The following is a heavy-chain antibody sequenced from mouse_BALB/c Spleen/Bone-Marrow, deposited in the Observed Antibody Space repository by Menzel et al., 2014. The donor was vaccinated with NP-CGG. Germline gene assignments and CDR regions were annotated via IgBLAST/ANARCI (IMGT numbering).Heavy chain of an antibody. J-gene: IGHJ4*01. CDR1: GHSITSDYY. CDR3: SSYNYYGMDY. V-gene: IGHV3-6*02. CDR2: ISHDGTN. Sequence: EVKLMESGPGLVKPSQSLSLTFSVTGHSITSDYYWNWIRQFPGNKLEWMGYISHDGTNNYNPSLKNRFSITRDTSKNQFFLKLNSVTTEDTATYYCSSYNYYGMDYWGQGTSVTVSS.